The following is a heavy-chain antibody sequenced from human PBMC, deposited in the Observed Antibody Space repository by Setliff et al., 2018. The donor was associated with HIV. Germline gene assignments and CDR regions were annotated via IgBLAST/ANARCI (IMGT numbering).Heavy chain of an antibody. CDR3: ARDLRITLFGGDVYYYYGMDV. V-gene: IGHV4-39*07. D-gene: IGHD3-3*01. Sequence: KPSETLSLTCTVSDDSFSTSDYWWAWVRQPPGKGLEWIGSIYHDGRTYYSPSLKSRVTISVDTSKNRFSLKLSSVTAADTAVYYCARDLRITLFGGDVYYYYGMDVWGQGTTVTVS. CDR1: DDSFSTSDYW. J-gene: IGHJ6*02. CDR2: IYHDGRT.